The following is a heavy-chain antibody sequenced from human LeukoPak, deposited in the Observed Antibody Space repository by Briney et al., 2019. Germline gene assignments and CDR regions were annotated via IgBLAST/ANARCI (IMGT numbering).Heavy chain of an antibody. CDR1: GFTFSSYG. J-gene: IGHJ4*02. V-gene: IGHV3-33*01. Sequence: GGSLRLSCAASGFTFSSYGMHWVRQAPGKGLEWVAVIWYDGSNKYYADSVKGRFTISRDNSKNTLYLQMNSLRAEDTAVYYCARDYYDSSGYSPLGYWGQGTLVTVSS. D-gene: IGHD3-22*01. CDR2: IWYDGSNK. CDR3: ARDYYDSSGYSPLGY.